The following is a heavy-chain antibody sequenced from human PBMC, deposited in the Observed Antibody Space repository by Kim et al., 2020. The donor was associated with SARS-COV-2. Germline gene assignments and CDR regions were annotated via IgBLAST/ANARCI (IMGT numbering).Heavy chain of an antibody. J-gene: IGHJ6*03. CDR1: GYTFTSYA. V-gene: IGHV7-4-1*02. D-gene: IGHD2-2*01. CDR2: INTNTGNP. Sequence: ASVKVSCKASGYTFTSYAMNWVRQAPGQGLEWMGWINTNTGNPTYAQGFTGRFVFSLDTSVSTAYLQISSLKAEDTAVYYCARVGGADIVVVPAAQAIAVHTSYIYMDVWGEGTTVTVSS. CDR3: ARVGGADIVVVPAAQAIAVHTSYIYMDV.